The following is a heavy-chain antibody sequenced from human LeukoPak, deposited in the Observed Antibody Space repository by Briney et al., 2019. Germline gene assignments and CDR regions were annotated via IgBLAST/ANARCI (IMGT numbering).Heavy chain of an antibody. J-gene: IGHJ4*02. CDR2: IRYDGRSE. CDR3: ARTRLGTSTSSYFDL. Sequence: HSGGSLRLSCAASEFIFSDYDMHWVRQAPGKGLEWVALIRYDGRSEYYSGYMQGRFTISRDNSKNNLFLNMNNLGPEDTAVYFCARTRLGTSTSSYFDLWGQGTLVSVSS. D-gene: IGHD1-26*01. CDR1: EFIFSDYD. V-gene: IGHV3-30*02.